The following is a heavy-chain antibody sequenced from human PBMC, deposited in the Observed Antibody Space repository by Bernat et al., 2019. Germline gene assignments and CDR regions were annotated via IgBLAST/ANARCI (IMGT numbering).Heavy chain of an antibody. CDR3: TRLEDCYGGICYLVPDY. Sequence: EVQLVESGGGLVQPGGSLKLSCAASGFTFSGSAMHWVRQASGKGLEWVGRIRSKANNYATAYAASVKGRFTISRDDSKNTAYLQMNSLETEDKAVYYCTRLEDCYGGICYLVPDYWGQGTLVTVSS. V-gene: IGHV3-73*01. CDR1: GFTFSGSA. D-gene: IGHD2-15*01. CDR2: IRSKANNYAT. J-gene: IGHJ4*02.